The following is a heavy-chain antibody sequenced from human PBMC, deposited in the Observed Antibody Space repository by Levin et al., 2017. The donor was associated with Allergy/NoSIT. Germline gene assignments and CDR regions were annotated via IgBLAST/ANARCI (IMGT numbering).Heavy chain of an antibody. V-gene: IGHV1-3*01. CDR2: INAGNGNT. CDR3: ARAGSCSGGSCYLLSYFDY. Sequence: ASVKVSCKASGYTFTSYAIHWVRQAPGQRLEWMGWINAGNGNTKHSQKFQGRVTITRDTSASTAYMELNSLRSEDTAVYYCARAGSCSGGSCYLLSYFDYWGQGTLVTVSS. CDR1: GYTFTSYA. J-gene: IGHJ4*02. D-gene: IGHD2-15*01.